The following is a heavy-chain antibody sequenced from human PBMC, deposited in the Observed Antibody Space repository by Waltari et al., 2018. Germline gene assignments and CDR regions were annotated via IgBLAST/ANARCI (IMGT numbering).Heavy chain of an antibody. Sequence: QVQLVEPRGGVVQPGRSLRLSCAASGFTFSSYAMHWVRQAPDKGLECVAVISYDGSNKYVADSVKSICTISRDNSKNTLYLQMNSLRAEDTAVYYCARAGRGSGTYWGQGTLVTVSS. CDR2: ISYDGSNK. CDR3: ARAGRGSGTY. V-gene: IGHV3-30-3*01. CDR1: GFTFSSYA. J-gene: IGHJ4*02. D-gene: IGHD3-10*01.